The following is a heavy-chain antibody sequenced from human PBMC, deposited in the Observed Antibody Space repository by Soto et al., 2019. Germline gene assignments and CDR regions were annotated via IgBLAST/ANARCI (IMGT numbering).Heavy chain of an antibody. V-gene: IGHV4-4*02. Sequence: SETLSRTCAVSGGSISSSNWWGFFRQPPGKGLEWIGEIYHSGSTNYNPSLKSRVTISVDKSKNQFSLKLSSVTAADTAVYYCARTKYDGPLDYYDSSGYYFPGYYYGMDVWGQGTTVTVSS. D-gene: IGHD3-22*01. J-gene: IGHJ6*02. CDR2: IYHSGST. CDR1: GGSISSSNW. CDR3: ARTKYDGPLDYYDSSGYYFPGYYYGMDV.